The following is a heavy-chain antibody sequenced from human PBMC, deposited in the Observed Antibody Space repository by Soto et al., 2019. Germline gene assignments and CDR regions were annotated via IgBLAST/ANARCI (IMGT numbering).Heavy chain of an antibody. D-gene: IGHD2-21*02. CDR1: GGCISSGGDY. Sequence: TLSLTCTVSGGCISSGGDYWNWIRQHPGKGLEWIAYIYYTGTTYYNPSLKSRVTISIDRSNNQFSLMLSSVTAADTAVYYCARDLRLDSWGPGTLVTVSS. V-gene: IGHV4-31*03. CDR3: ARDLRLDS. CDR2: IYYTGTT. J-gene: IGHJ4*02.